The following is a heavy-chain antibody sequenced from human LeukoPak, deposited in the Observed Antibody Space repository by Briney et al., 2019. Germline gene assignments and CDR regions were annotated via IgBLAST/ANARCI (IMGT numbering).Heavy chain of an antibody. V-gene: IGHV4-59*01. J-gene: IGHJ3*02. D-gene: IGHD3-16*01. CDR2: IFYSGDT. CDR1: GGSFSNYY. CDR3: ARDQLGDAVDI. Sequence: PSETLSLTCTVSGGSFSNYYWTWIRQPPGRGLEWIGYIFYSGDTNYNPSLKSRVTMSLDTSKNQFSLRLNSVTAADTAVYYCARDQLGDAVDIWGQGTMVTVSS.